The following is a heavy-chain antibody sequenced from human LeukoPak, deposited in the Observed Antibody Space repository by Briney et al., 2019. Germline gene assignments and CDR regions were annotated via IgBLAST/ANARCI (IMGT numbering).Heavy chain of an antibody. CDR3: ARLKVVAYYYGSGSSYNWFDP. CDR2: INHSGST. J-gene: IGHJ5*02. V-gene: IGHV4-34*01. CDR1: GGSFSGYY. D-gene: IGHD3-10*01. Sequence: SETQSLTCAVYGGSFSGYYWSWIRQPPGKGLEWIGEINHSGSTNYNPSLKSRVTISVDTSKNQFSLKLSSVTAADTAVYYCARLKVVAYYYGSGSSYNWFDPWGQGTLVTVSS.